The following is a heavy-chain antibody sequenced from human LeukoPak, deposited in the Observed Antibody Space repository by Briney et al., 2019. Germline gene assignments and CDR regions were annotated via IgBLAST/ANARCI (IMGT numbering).Heavy chain of an antibody. Sequence: PSETLSLTCTVSGGSISSYYWSWIRQPPGKGLEWIGYIYYSGSTNYNPSLKSRVTISVDTSKNQFSLKLSSVTAADTAVYYCARHTGIPYYYGMDVWGQGTTVTVSS. CDR2: IYYSGST. V-gene: IGHV4-59*08. J-gene: IGHJ6*02. D-gene: IGHD2-21*01. CDR1: GGSISSYY. CDR3: ARHTGIPYYYGMDV.